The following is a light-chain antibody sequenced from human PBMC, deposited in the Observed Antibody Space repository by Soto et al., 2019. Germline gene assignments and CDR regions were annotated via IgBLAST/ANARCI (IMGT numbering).Light chain of an antibody. CDR3: QQSYSTPQIT. CDR1: QSISSY. CDR2: AAS. V-gene: IGKV1-39*01. Sequence: DIQMTQSPSTLPASVGDTVTITCRASQSISSYLNWYQQKPGKAPKLLIYAASSLQSGVPSRFSGSGSGTDFTLTISCLQPEDFATYYCQQSYSTPQITFGQGTRLEIK. J-gene: IGKJ5*01.